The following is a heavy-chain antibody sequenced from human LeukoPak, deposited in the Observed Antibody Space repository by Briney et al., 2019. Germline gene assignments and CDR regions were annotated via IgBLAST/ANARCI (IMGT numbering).Heavy chain of an antibody. J-gene: IGHJ6*03. Sequence: SETLSLTCTVSGGSISSYYWSWIRQPPGKGLEWIGYIYYSGSTNYNPSLKSRVTMSVDTSKNQFSLKLSSVTAADTAVYYCARVGRAAESYYYYYMDVWGKGTTVTVSS. CDR3: ARVGRAAESYYYYYMDV. CDR1: GGSISSYY. CDR2: IYYSGST. V-gene: IGHV4-59*12. D-gene: IGHD6-13*01.